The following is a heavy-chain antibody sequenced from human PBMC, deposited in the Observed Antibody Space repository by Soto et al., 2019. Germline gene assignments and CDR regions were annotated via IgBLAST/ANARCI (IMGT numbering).Heavy chain of an antibody. Sequence: SETLSLTCTVSGGSISSSSYYWGWIRQPPGKGLEWIGSIYYSGSTYYNPSLKSRVTISVDTSKNQFSLKLSSVTAADTAVYYCARHVFLPTMVRGVIPFFDYWGQGTLVTVSS. J-gene: IGHJ4*02. CDR2: IYYSGST. CDR1: GGSISSSSYY. V-gene: IGHV4-39*01. CDR3: ARHVFLPTMVRGVIPFFDY. D-gene: IGHD3-10*01.